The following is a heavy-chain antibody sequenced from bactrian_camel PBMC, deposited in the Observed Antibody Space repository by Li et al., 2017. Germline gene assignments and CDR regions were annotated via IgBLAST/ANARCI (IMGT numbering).Heavy chain of an antibody. D-gene: IGHD1*01. CDR3: AASNFWNGAGCRERDEYNV. CDR2: ILSDGTNA. J-gene: IGHJ4*01. Sequence: VQLVESGGGSVQAGGSLRLSCVPSGFNFDDSDMAWYRQSPGNECEWVSSILSDGTNAYYADSVKGRFTISLDSARNKLYLQMNSLKPEDTAMHYCAASNFWNGAGCRERDEYNVWGQGTQVTVS. V-gene: IGHV3S63*01. CDR1: GFNFDDSD.